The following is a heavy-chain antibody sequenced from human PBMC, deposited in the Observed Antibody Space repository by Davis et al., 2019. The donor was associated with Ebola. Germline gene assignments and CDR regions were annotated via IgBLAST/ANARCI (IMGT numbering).Heavy chain of an antibody. J-gene: IGHJ4*02. D-gene: IGHD6-13*01. CDR1: GFTFSSYA. V-gene: IGHV3-23*01. Sequence: GKSLKISCAASGFTFSSYAMSWVRQAPGKGLEWVSAISGSGGSTYYADSVKGRFTISRDNSKNTLYLQMNSLRAEDTAVYYCAKDPYSSSWYVEESDYWGQGTLVTVSS. CDR2: ISGSGGST. CDR3: AKDPYSSSWYVEESDY.